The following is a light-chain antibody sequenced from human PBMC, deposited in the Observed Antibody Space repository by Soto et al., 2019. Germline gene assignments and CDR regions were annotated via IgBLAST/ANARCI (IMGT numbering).Light chain of an antibody. Sequence: EIVLTQSLGTLSLSPAGGAALXWRASQSVSNNYLAWYQQKPGQAPRLLIYGASNRATGIPDRFSGSGSGTDFTLTISRLEPEDFAVYYCQQYGSSGTFGQGTKVDIK. CDR3: QQYGSSGT. J-gene: IGKJ1*01. V-gene: IGKV3-20*01. CDR2: GAS. CDR1: QSVSNNY.